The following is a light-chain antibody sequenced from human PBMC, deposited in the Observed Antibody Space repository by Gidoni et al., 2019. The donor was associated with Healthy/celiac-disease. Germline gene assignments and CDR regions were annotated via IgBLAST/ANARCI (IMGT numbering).Light chain of an antibody. V-gene: IGKV1-9*01. J-gene: IGKJ3*01. CDR2: AAS. CDR1: QGISSY. CDR3: QQLNSYPRT. Sequence: DIQLTQSPSFLSASVGDKVTITCRASQGISSYLAWYQQKPGKAPKLLIYAASTLQSVVPSRFSGSGSGTEFTLTISSLQPEDFATYYCQQLNSYPRTFGPETKVDIK.